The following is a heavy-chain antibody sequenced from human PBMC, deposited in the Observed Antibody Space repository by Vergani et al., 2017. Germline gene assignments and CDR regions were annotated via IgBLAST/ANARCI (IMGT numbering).Heavy chain of an antibody. J-gene: IGHJ6*02. Sequence: QVQLQESGPGLVKPSETLSLTCTVSGGSISSYYWSWIRQPPGKGLEWIGCFYYSGSTNYNPSLKSRVTISVDTSKNQFSLKLSSVTAADTAVYYCARHAPLRYFYSGMDVWGQGTTVTVSS. CDR1: GGSISSYY. CDR3: ARHAPLRYFYSGMDV. V-gene: IGHV4-59*08. CDR2: FYYSGST.